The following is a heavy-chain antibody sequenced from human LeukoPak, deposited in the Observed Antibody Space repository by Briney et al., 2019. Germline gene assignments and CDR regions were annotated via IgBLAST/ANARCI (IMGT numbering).Heavy chain of an antibody. CDR2: IYTSGST. J-gene: IGHJ4*02. CDR1: GVSISSGSNY. CDR3: ARGSARMVANPLFDY. V-gene: IGHV4-61*02. D-gene: IGHD5-12*01. Sequence: SQTLSLTCTVSGVSISSGSNYWRWIRQPAGKGLEWIGRIYTSGSTNYNPSLKSRVTISVDTSKNQFSLNLSSVTAADTAVYYCARGSARMVANPLFDYWGQGTLVTVSS.